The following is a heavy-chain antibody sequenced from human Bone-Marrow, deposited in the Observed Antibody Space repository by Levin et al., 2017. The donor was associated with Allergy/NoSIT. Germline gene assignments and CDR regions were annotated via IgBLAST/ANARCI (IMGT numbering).Heavy chain of an antibody. J-gene: IGHJ4*02. CDR3: ARSDRTRGVIYYFDY. CDR1: GYSFTSYW. V-gene: IGHV5-51*01. Sequence: GESLKISCKGSGYSFTSYWIGWVRQMPGKGLEWMGIIYPGDSDTRYSPSFQGQVTISADKSISTAYLQWSSLKASDTAMYYCARSDRTRGVIYYFDYWGQGTLVTVSS. CDR2: IYPGDSDT. D-gene: IGHD3-10*01.